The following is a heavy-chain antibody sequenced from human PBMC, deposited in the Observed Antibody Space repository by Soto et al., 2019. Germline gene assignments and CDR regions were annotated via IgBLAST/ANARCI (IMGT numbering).Heavy chain of an antibody. V-gene: IGHV3-23*01. D-gene: IGHD4-17*01. CDR2: IVARGDRT. Sequence: GGSLRLSCAVSGFIFSRDDMSWVRQAPGKGLEWVSGIVARGDRTFYADSVKGRFSISRDNSENTLYLQMNSLRAEDTAVYYCAKVVRSPVTPNFWGQGIVVTVSS. J-gene: IGHJ4*02. CDR1: GFIFSRDD. CDR3: AKVVRSPVTPNF.